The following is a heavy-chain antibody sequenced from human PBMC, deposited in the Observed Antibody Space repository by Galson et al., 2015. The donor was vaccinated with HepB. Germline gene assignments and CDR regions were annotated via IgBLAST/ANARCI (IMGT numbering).Heavy chain of an antibody. CDR3: VRDGIVLMVYDKLQY. CDR1: GFTFSDYY. Sequence: SLRLSCAASGFTFSDYYMNWMRQAPGKGLEWVAVISYDGSYEYHADSVKGRFTISRDNSRNTLYLQMSSLRADDTAVYYCVRDGIVLMVYDKLQYWGQGTLVTVSS. D-gene: IGHD2-8*01. CDR2: ISYDGSYE. J-gene: IGHJ4*02. V-gene: IGHV3-30*03.